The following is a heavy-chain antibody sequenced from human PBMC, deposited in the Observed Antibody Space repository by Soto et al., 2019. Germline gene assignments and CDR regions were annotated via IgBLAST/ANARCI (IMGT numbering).Heavy chain of an antibody. CDR3: AKDYSSSWYGRFDP. CDR1: GFTFSSYA. D-gene: IGHD6-13*01. V-gene: IGHV3-23*01. J-gene: IGHJ5*02. CDR2: ISGSGGST. Sequence: PWGSLRLSCAASGFTFSSYAMSWVRQAPGKGLEWVSAISGSGGSTYYADSVKGRFTISRDNSKNSLYLQINSLRVEDTAVYYCAKDYSSSWYGRFDPWGQGTQVTVSS.